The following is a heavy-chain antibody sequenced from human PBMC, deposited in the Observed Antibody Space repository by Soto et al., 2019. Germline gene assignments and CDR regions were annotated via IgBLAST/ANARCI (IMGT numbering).Heavy chain of an antibody. J-gene: IGHJ4*02. CDR2: IVVGSGNT. V-gene: IGHV1-58*01. D-gene: IGHD6-13*01. Sequence: VASLKVSCKASGFTFTNSAVQSVRQARGQRLEWIGWIVVGSGNTNYAQKFQERVTITRDMSTSTAYMELSSLRSEDTAVYYCAAAPSCSRYNPYFDYWGQGTLVTVSS. CDR3: AAAPSCSRYNPYFDY. CDR1: GFTFTNSA.